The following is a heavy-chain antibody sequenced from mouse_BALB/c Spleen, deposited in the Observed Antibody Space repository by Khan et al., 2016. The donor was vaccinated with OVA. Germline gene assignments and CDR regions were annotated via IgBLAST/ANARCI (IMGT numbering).Heavy chain of an antibody. V-gene: IGHV3-2*02. CDR2: ISYSGNT. D-gene: IGHD2-4*01. CDR1: GYSITSEYT. J-gene: IGHJ3*01. Sequence: EVELVESGPGLVKPSQSLSLTCTVTGYSITSEYTWNWIRQFPGNKLEWMGFISYSGNTRYNPSLTSRISITRAPSKNQFFLQLNSVTSEDTATYYCTRKDYYDYDPFPYWGQGTLVTVSA. CDR3: TRKDYYDYDPFPY.